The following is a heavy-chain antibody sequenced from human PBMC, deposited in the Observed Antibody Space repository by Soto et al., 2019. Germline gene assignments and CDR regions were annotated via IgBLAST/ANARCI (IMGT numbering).Heavy chain of an antibody. CDR3: AGGDGYIFDC. Sequence: QVQLVQSGAEVKKPGASVKVSCKASGYTYISYDINWVPQATGQGLVWMGWMNPNTGDTAYAQKFQGRVTMTRNTSINTANLELSSLRSDDTALYFCAGGDGYIFDCWRQGTLVSVPS. V-gene: IGHV1-8*01. CDR1: GYTYISYD. J-gene: IGHJ4*02. CDR2: MNPNTGDT. D-gene: IGHD5-12*01.